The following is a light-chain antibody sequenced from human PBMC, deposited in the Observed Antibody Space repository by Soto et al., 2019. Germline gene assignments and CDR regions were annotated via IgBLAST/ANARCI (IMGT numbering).Light chain of an antibody. CDR3: QQYNSYSLA. CDR1: QTISNY. J-gene: IGKJ4*02. V-gene: IGKV1-5*03. CDR2: TAS. Sequence: DIQMTQSPSTLSASVGDRVTITYRASQTISNYLAWYQQKPGKAPKLLIYTASTLKSGVPSRFSGSGSGTEFTLTISSLQPEDFAAYYCQQYNSYSLAFGEGTKVDIK.